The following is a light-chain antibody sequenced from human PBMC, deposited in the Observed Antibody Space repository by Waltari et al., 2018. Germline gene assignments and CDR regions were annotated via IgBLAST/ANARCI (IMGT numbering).Light chain of an antibody. CDR3: AAWDDSLNGNWV. J-gene: IGLJ3*02. Sequence: QSVLTQPPSASGTPGQRVTISCSGSNPNIAGNPVQWFRPLPGTAPRLLIFNSNERPSGVPDRFSGSKSGTSASLAISGLQSEDEAEYYCAAWDDSLNGNWVFGGGTKVTVL. CDR1: NPNIAGNP. V-gene: IGLV1-44*01. CDR2: NSN.